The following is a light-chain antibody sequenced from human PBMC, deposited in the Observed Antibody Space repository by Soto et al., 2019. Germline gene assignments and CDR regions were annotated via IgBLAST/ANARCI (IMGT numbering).Light chain of an antibody. CDR3: QQYGSSPRVT. V-gene: IGKV3-20*01. J-gene: IGKJ3*01. CDR2: GAS. CDR1: QTVSNRY. Sequence: EIVLTQSPGTLSLSPGERATLSCRASQTVSNRYLAWYQQKPGQAPRLLIYGASSRAIGVPDRFSGSGSGTDFPLTISRLEPEDFAVYYCQQYGSSPRVTFGPGTKVDIK.